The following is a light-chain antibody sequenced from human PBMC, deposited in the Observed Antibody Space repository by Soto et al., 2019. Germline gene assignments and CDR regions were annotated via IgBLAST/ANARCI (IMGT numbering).Light chain of an antibody. CDR3: QQRF. CDR2: DAS. V-gene: IGKV3-11*01. CDR1: QSVSSY. Sequence: EIVMTQSPATLSVSQGERATLSCRASQSVSSYLAWYQQKPGQAPRLLIYDASNRATGIPAMFSGSGYGTDFTLTISSLEPEDVAVSYCQQRFFGGATKVDIK. J-gene: IGKJ4*01.